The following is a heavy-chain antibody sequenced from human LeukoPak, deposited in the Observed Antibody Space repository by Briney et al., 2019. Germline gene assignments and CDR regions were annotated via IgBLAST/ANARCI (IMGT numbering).Heavy chain of an antibody. CDR3: ARGYSSIRGWFDP. Sequence: PSETLSLTCAVYGGSFSGYYWSWIRQPPGKGLEWIGEINHSGSTNYNPSLKSRVTISLDTSKNQFSLKLSSVTAADTAVFYCARGYSSIRGWFDPWGQGTPVTVSS. J-gene: IGHJ5*02. V-gene: IGHV4-34*01. CDR1: GGSFSGYY. CDR2: INHSGST. D-gene: IGHD6-13*01.